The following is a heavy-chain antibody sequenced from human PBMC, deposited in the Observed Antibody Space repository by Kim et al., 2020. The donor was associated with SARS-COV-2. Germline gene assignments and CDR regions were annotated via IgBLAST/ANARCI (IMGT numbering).Heavy chain of an antibody. J-gene: IGHJ4*02. D-gene: IGHD3-9*01. CDR2: IWYDGSNK. CDR3: ARDGEDILAGYYFFDY. V-gene: IGHV3-33*01. Sequence: GGSLRLSCAASGFTFSSYGMNWVRQAQGKGGEWVADIWYDGSNKYYADSVKGRFTISRDNSKNTLFLQMNSLRAEDTAVYYCARDGEDILAGYYFFDYWGQGTLVTVSS. CDR1: GFTFSSYG.